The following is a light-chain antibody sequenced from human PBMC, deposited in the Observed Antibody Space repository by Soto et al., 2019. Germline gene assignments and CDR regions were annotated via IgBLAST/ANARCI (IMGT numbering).Light chain of an antibody. CDR1: QSVAKNY. V-gene: IGKV3-20*01. J-gene: IGKJ1*01. Sequence: EIVLTQSPGTLSLSPGERATLSCRASQSVAKNYLAWYQQEPGQPPRLLIYGASNRATGIPDRVSGSGSGTEFTLTIRRLEPEDFAVYYCHQYAHSPQTFGQGTKVEIK. CDR2: GAS. CDR3: HQYAHSPQT.